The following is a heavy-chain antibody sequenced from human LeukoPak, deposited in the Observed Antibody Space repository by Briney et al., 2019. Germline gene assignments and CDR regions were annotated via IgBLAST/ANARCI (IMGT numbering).Heavy chain of an antibody. V-gene: IGHV1-18*01. CDR3: AGESHGYNFIRILAY. CDR1: GYTFTSYG. Sequence: ASVKVSCKASGYTFTSYGISWVRQAPGQGLEWMGWISAYNGNTNYAQKLQGRVTMTTDTSTSTAYMELRSLRSDDTAVYYCAGESHGYNFIRILAYWGQGTLVTVSS. CDR2: ISAYNGNT. J-gene: IGHJ4*02. D-gene: IGHD5-24*01.